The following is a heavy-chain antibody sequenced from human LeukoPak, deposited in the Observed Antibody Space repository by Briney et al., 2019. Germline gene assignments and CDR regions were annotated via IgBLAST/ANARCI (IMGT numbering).Heavy chain of an antibody. CDR1: GGTFSSYA. D-gene: IGHD3-22*01. Sequence: ASVKVSCKASGGTFSSYAISWVRQAPGQGLEWMGGIIPIFGTANYAQKFQGRVTITADKSTSTAYMELSSLRAEDTAVYYCARDDSDGIPHYWGQGTLVTVSS. CDR3: ARDDSDGIPHY. V-gene: IGHV1-69*06. CDR2: IIPIFGTA. J-gene: IGHJ4*02.